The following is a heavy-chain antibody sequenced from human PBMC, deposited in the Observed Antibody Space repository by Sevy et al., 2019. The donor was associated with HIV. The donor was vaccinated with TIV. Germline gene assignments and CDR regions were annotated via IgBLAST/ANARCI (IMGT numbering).Heavy chain of an antibody. CDR2: IFPGASET. CDR3: ARSRSGYFDSSGYYIN. V-gene: IGHV5-51*01. J-gene: IGHJ4*02. CDR1: GYSFTSHW. D-gene: IGHD3-22*01. Sequence: GESLKISCKGHGYSFTSHWIGWVRQMPGKGLDWMGIIFPGASETRYSPSFQGEVTIPADKSISTAFLQWSSLKASDTAIYYCARSRSGYFDSSGYYINWGQGTLVTVSS.